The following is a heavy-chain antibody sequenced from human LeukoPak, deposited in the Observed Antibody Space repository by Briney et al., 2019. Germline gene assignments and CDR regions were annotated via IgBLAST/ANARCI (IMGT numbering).Heavy chain of an antibody. V-gene: IGHV1-24*01. Sequence: ASVKASCKVSGYTLTELSMHWVRQAPGKGLEWMGGFDPEDGETIYAQKFQGRVTMAEDTTTDTAYMELSSLRSEDTAVYYCATGAMVRGVMGFDYWGQGTLVTVSS. CDR1: GYTLTELS. D-gene: IGHD3-10*01. CDR3: ATGAMVRGVMGFDY. J-gene: IGHJ4*02. CDR2: FDPEDGET.